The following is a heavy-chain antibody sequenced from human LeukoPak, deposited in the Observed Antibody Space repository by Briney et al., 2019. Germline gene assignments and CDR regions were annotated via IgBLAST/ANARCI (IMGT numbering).Heavy chain of an antibody. V-gene: IGHV1-69*04. CDR3: ARVNVDTAMDAFDI. CDR1: GGTYSSYA. D-gene: IGHD5-18*01. CDR2: IIPILGIA. J-gene: IGHJ3*02. Sequence: ASVKVSCKAPGGTYSSYAISWLRQAPGQGLEWIGRIIPILGIANYAQKFQGRVTITADKSTGTAYMELSSLRSEDTAVYYCARVNVDTAMDAFDIWGQGTMVTVSS.